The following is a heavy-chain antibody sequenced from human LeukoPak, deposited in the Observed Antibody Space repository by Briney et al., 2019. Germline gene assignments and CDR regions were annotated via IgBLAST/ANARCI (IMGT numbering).Heavy chain of an antibody. CDR1: GGSISSYY. D-gene: IGHD5-18*01. J-gene: IGHJ4*02. CDR3: ARSRWLVEYYFDY. V-gene: IGHV4-59*01. Sequence: SETLSLTCTVSGGSISSYYWSWIRQPPGKGLEWIGYIYYSGSTNYNPSLKSRVTISVDTSKNQFSLKLSSVTAADTAVYYCARSRWLVEYYFDYWGQGTLVTVSS. CDR2: IYYSGST.